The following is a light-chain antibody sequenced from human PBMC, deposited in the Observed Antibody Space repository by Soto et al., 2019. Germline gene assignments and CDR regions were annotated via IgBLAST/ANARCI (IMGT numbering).Light chain of an antibody. V-gene: IGKV3-11*01. CDR3: QQRSNRPIT. J-gene: IGKJ5*01. Sequence: EIVLTQSPATLSLSPGERATLSCRASQSISSYLAWYQQKPGQAPRLLIYDASNGATGIPARFSGSGSGTDFTLTISSLEPEDFAVYYCQQRSNRPITFGQGTRLEIK. CDR1: QSISSY. CDR2: DAS.